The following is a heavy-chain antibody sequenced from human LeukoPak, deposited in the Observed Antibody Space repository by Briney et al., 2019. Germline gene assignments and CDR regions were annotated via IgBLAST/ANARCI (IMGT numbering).Heavy chain of an antibody. CDR2: MFGGGGT. J-gene: IGHJ4*02. Sequence: GGSLRLSCAASGFSVNSNYMNWVRQAPGKGLEWVSGMFGGGGTYYADSVKGRFTISRDNSENTLYLQMHSLRGEDTALYYCAGANNRNDAPLDHWGQGTLVTVSS. CDR1: GFSVNSNY. D-gene: IGHD1-14*01. CDR3: AGANNRNDAPLDH. V-gene: IGHV3-53*01.